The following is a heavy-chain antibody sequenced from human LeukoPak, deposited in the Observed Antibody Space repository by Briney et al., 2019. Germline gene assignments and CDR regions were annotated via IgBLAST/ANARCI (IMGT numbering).Heavy chain of an antibody. J-gene: IGHJ4*02. CDR2: ISSSSSYI. CDR1: GFTFSSYS. D-gene: IGHD6-13*01. CDR3: ARFISSWYSDDY. Sequence: PGGSLRLSCAASGFTFSSYSMNWVRQAPGKGLEWVSSISSSSSYIYYADSVKGRFTISRDNAKNSLYLQMNSLRAEDTAVYYCARFISSWYSDDYWGQGTRVTVSS. V-gene: IGHV3-21*01.